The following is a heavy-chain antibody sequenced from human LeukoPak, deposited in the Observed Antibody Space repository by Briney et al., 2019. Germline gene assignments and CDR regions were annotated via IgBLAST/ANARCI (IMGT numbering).Heavy chain of an antibody. CDR1: GYTFTSYA. D-gene: IGHD6-19*01. V-gene: IGHV1-18*01. J-gene: IGHJ2*01. Sequence: ASVKVSCKASGYTFTSYAISWVRQAPGQGLEWMGWISASNGNTKYAQKLQGRVTMTTDTSTSTAYMELRSLRSDDTAVYYCARDRCGCGSGWHLYWYFDLWGRGTPVTVAS. CDR3: ARDRCGCGSGWHLYWYFDL. CDR2: ISASNGNT.